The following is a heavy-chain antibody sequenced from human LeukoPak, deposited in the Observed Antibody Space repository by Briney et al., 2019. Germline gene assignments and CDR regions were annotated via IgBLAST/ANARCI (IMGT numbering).Heavy chain of an antibody. D-gene: IGHD5/OR15-5a*01. CDR3: AKESVYDVDLEY. Sequence: GGSLRLSCAGSGFTFSTYWMHWVRQAPGGGLVWVSGINTDGSTTSYADSVKGRFTISRDNAKNTVYLQMSSLRAEDTAVYYCAKESVYDVDLEYWGQGALVTVSS. J-gene: IGHJ4*02. V-gene: IGHV3-74*01. CDR2: INTDGSTT. CDR1: GFTFSTYW.